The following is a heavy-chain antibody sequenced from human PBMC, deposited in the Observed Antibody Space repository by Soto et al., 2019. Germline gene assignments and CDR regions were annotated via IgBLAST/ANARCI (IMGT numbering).Heavy chain of an antibody. CDR1: GGSISSYY. J-gene: IGHJ3*02. D-gene: IGHD3-10*01. CDR3: ARVWGGAFEI. CDR2: IYYSGST. Sequence: SETLSLTCTVSGGSISSYYWSWIRQPPGKGLEWIGYIYYSGSTNYNPSLKSRVTISVDTSKNQFSLKLSSVAAADTAVYYCARVWGGAFEIWGQGTMVTVSS. V-gene: IGHV4-59*01.